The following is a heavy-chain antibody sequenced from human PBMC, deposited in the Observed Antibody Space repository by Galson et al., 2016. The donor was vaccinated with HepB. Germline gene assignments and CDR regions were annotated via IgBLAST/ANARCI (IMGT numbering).Heavy chain of an antibody. D-gene: IGHD2-15*01. J-gene: IGHJ5*02. V-gene: IGHV3-23*01. CDR3: VKTERSSLAAHLP. CDR2: IRPSGDTT. Sequence: SLRLSCAASGFTFSSYAMSWVRQAPGKGLEWVSAIRPSGDTTYYADSVRGRFTISRDNSRNTLYLQMNSLRAEDTAVYYCVKTERSSLAAHLPWGQGTLVTVSS. CDR1: GFTFSSYA.